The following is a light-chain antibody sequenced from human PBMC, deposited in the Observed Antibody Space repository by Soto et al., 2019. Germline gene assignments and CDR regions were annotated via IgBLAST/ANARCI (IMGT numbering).Light chain of an antibody. Sequence: QSALTQPASVSASPGQSITISCTGTSSDVGGYNYVSWYQQHPGKAPKLVIYDVTNRPSGVSDRFSGSKSGNTASLTISGLQTDDEADYYCSSYTGGSTPVVFGGGTKPTVL. CDR2: DVT. J-gene: IGLJ2*01. CDR3: SSYTGGSTPVV. V-gene: IGLV2-14*03. CDR1: SSDVGGYNY.